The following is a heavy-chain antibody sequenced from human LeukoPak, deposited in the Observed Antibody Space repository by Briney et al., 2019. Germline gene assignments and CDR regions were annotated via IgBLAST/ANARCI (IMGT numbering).Heavy chain of an antibody. V-gene: IGHV3-73*01. CDR3: TGNYYGSGSYADFDY. CDR2: IRSTANGYAT. D-gene: IGHD3-10*01. CDR1: GFTFSGSA. J-gene: IGHJ4*02. Sequence: GGSLRFSCAASGFTFSGSAMHWVRQASGKGLEWVGRIRSTANGYATAYAASVKGRFTISRDDSKNTAYLQMDSLKTEDTAVYYCTGNYYGSGSYADFDYWGQGTLVTVSS.